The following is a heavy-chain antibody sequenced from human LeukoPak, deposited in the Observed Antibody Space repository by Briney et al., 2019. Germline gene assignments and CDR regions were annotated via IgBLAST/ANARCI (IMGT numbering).Heavy chain of an antibody. CDR2: INPNSGGT. J-gene: IGHJ5*02. CDR1: GYTFTGHY. CDR3: ARSSIAAPANWFDP. V-gene: IGHV1-2*02. Sequence: ASVKVSCKASGYTFTGHYMHWVRQAPGQGLEWMGWINPNSGGTNYAQKFQGRVTMTRDTSISTAYMELSRLRSDDTAVYYCARSSIAAPANWFDPWGQGTLVTVSS. D-gene: IGHD6-13*01.